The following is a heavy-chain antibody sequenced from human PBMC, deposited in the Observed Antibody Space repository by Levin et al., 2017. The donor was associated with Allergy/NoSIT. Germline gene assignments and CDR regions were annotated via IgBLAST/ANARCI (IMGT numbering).Heavy chain of an antibody. J-gene: IGHJ3*02. CDR3: VREGYSSGRCGAYDM. CDR1: GFTFGTYV. D-gene: IGHD6-19*01. Sequence: LTGGSLRLSCEASGFTFGTYVMWWVRQAPGKGLEWVASISADGGNKNSADSVKDRFIISRDNSRNTLDLQMSNLRHEDTALYYCVREGYSSGRCGAYDMWGQGTLVTVSS. V-gene: IGHV3-30-3*01. CDR2: ISADGGNK.